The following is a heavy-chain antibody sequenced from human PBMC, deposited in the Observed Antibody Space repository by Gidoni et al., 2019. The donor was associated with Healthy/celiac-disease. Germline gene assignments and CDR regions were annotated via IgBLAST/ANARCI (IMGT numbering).Heavy chain of an antibody. Sequence: QVQLVQSGAEVKKPGASVKVSCKASGYTFTSYGISWVRQAPGQGLEWMAWISAYNGNKNYSQKLQGRVTMTTDTSTSTAYMELRSLRSDDTAVYYCARDFYYYDSSGYFDYWGQGTLSPSPQ. D-gene: IGHD3-22*01. CDR1: GYTFTSYG. CDR2: ISAYNGNK. J-gene: IGHJ4*02. V-gene: IGHV1-18*01. CDR3: ARDFYYYDSSGYFDY.